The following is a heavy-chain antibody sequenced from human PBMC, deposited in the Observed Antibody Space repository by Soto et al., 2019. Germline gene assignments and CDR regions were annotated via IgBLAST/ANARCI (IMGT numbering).Heavy chain of an antibody. CDR1: GFTFDDYA. J-gene: IGHJ6*03. CDR3: AKDGMDGSGRGSYYYYYMDV. CDR2: ISWNSGSI. V-gene: IGHV3-9*01. Sequence: GGSLRLSCAASGFTFDDYAMHWVRQAPGKGLEWVSGISWNSGSIGYADSVKGRFTISRDNAKNSLYLQMNSLRAEDTALYYCAKDGMDGSGRGSYYYYYMDVWGKGTTVTVSS. D-gene: IGHD3-10*01.